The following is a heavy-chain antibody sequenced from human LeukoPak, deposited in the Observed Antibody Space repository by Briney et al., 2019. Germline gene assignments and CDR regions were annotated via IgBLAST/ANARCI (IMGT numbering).Heavy chain of an antibody. CDR2: IKSKTDGGTT. D-gene: IGHD1-20*01. Sequence: SGGSLRLSCAASGFTFSNAWMSWVRQAPGKGLEWVGRIKSKTDGGTTDYAAPVKGRFTISRDDSKNTLYLQMNSLKTEDTAVYYCVRSVYNWNDVDYWGQGTLVTVSS. J-gene: IGHJ4*02. CDR3: VRSVYNWNDVDY. CDR1: GFTFSNAW. V-gene: IGHV3-15*01.